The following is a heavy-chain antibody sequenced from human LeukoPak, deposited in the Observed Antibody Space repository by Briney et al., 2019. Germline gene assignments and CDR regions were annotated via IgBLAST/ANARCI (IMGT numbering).Heavy chain of an antibody. J-gene: IGHJ4*02. Sequence: SETLSLTCTVSGGSISSYCWSWIRQPPGKGLEWVGYIYYSGSTNYNPSLKSRATISVDTSKNQFSMKLSSVTAADTAVYYCARDRGIAAAALTDWGQGTLVTVSS. D-gene: IGHD6-13*01. V-gene: IGHV4-59*01. CDR3: ARDRGIAAAALTD. CDR2: IYYSGST. CDR1: GGSISSYC.